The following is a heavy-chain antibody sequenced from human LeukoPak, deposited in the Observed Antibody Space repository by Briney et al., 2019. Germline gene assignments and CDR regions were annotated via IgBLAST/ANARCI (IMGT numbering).Heavy chain of an antibody. CDR3: ARDMSPWESKNPDAFDI. D-gene: IGHD1-26*01. CDR2: ATSAGST. V-gene: IGHV3-53*01. J-gene: IGHJ3*02. Sequence: PVQPLGSASVATSAGSTYYADSVRGRFTISRDNSKNTLYLQMNGLRAEDTAVYYCARDMSPWESKNPDAFDIWGQGTMVTVSS.